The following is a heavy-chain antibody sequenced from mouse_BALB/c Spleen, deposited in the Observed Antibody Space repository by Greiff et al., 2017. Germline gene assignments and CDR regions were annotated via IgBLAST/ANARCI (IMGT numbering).Heavy chain of an antibody. Sequence: VQLQQPGPELVKPGASVKMSCKASGYTFTSYVMHWVKQKPGQGLEWIGYINPYNDGTKYNEKFKGKATLTSDKSSSTAYMELSSLTSEDSAVYYGARVGYDASSYAMDYWGQGTSVTVSS. V-gene: IGHV1-14*01. D-gene: IGHD2-14*01. CDR1: GYTFTSYV. CDR3: ARVGYDASSYAMDY. J-gene: IGHJ4*01. CDR2: INPYNDGT.